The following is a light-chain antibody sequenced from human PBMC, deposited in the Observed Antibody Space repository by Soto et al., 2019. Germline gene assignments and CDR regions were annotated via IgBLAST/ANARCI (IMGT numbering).Light chain of an antibody. CDR3: QQYGSSGT. CDR1: QSVSSSY. V-gene: IGKV3-20*01. Sequence: EIVVTQSTGTLSLSPGERATLSCRASQSVSSSYLAWYQQKPGQAPRLLIYGASTSATGIPARFSGSGSGTDFTLTISRLEPEDFAVYYCQQYGSSGTFGQATKVDIK. CDR2: GAS. J-gene: IGKJ1*01.